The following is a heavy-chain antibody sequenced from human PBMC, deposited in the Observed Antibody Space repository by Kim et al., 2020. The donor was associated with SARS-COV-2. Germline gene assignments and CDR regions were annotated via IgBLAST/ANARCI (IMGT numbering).Heavy chain of an antibody. Sequence: VKGRFTISRDNSKTTLYLQMNSLRAEDTGVYYCAKEVARCGRWDWQGLDVWGQGTMVIVSS. CDR3: AKEVARCGRWDWQGLDV. D-gene: IGHD1-26*01. J-gene: IGHJ6*02. V-gene: IGHV3-30*02.